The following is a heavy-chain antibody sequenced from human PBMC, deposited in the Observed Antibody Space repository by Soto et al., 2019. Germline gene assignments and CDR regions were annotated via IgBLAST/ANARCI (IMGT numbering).Heavy chain of an antibody. Sequence: PGEALKISCKGSGYNFNRYWIGWVRQMPGKGLEWMGVIYSGDSDTRYSPSLQGQVTISADKSSSAAYLQWSSLQASDTATYYCARSLVNGTYEAFDIWGQGTMVTVSS. CDR3: ARSLVNGTYEAFDI. J-gene: IGHJ3*02. V-gene: IGHV5-51*01. CDR1: GYNFNRYW. D-gene: IGHD6-13*01. CDR2: IYSGDSDT.